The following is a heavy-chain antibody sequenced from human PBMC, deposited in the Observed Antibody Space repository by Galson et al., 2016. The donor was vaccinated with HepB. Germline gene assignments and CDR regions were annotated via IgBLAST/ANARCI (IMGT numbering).Heavy chain of an antibody. V-gene: IGHV3-74*01. Sequence: SLRLSCAASGFIFSTYWMHWVRQVPGKGLVWVSRINRDGSTTSYADSVKGRFTITRDNAKNTLYLQIDSLRAEDTDVYYWARGCPETTYYYYMDVWGKGTTVAVSS. J-gene: IGHJ6*03. CDR3: ARGCPETTYYYYMDV. D-gene: IGHD1-7*01. CDR1: GFIFSTYW. CDR2: INRDGSTT.